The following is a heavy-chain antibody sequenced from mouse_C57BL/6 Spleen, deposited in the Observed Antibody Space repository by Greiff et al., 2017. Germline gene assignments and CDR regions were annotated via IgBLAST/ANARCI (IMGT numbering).Heavy chain of an antibody. J-gene: IGHJ3*01. D-gene: IGHD2-12*01. CDR1: GYTFTSYG. Sequence: QVQLQQSGAELARPGASVKLSCKASGYTFTSYGISWVKQRTGQGLEWIGAIYPRSGNTYYNEQFKGKATLTADKSSTPASMELSSLPSEDAAVYFCSRKGELQRYWFAYWGQGTLVTVSA. CDR3: SRKGELQRYWFAY. V-gene: IGHV1-81*01. CDR2: IYPRSGNT.